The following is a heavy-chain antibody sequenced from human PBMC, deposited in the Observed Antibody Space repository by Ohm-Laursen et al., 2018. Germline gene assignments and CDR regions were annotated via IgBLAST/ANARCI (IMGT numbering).Heavy chain of an antibody. CDR3: ARGGAYDSSGYYFDY. J-gene: IGHJ4*02. CDR2: IFHSGST. CDR1: GGSISSYY. D-gene: IGHD3-22*01. V-gene: IGHV4-59*01. Sequence: TLSLTCTVSGGSISSYYWSWIRQPPGKGLEWIGYIFHSGSTNYNPSLKSRVTISVDTSKNHFSLKLSSVTAADTAVYYCARGGAYDSSGYYFDYWGQGTLVTVSS.